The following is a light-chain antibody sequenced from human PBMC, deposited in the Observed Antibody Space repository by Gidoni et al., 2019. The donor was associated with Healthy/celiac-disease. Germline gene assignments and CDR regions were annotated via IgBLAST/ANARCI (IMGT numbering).Light chain of an antibody. CDR2: AAS. J-gene: IGKJ4*01. V-gene: IGKV1-39*01. CDR1: QGISSD. Sequence: DIQKTQSPSSLSASVGERVTITCRAVQGISSDLHWYQQNPGKAPKLLIYAASSLQSGVPSRFSGSGSGTDFTLTISSLQPEDFATYYCQQSYSNPLTFGEGTKVEIK. CDR3: QQSYSNPLT.